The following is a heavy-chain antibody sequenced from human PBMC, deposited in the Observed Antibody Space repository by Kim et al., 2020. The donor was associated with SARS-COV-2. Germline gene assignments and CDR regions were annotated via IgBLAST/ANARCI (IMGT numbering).Heavy chain of an antibody. Sequence: SLKSRVTISVDTSKNQFSLKLSSVTAADTAVYYCARSPYYYGSGSSCMDVWGQGTTVTVSS. CDR3: ARSPYYYGSGSSCMDV. D-gene: IGHD3-10*01. J-gene: IGHJ6*02. V-gene: IGHV4-34*01.